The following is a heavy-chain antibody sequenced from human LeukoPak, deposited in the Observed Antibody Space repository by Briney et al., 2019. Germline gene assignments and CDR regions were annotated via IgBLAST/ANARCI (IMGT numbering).Heavy chain of an antibody. CDR3: AKDNGQRGLNCFDP. CDR2: ISWNSGSI. Sequence: PGRSLRLSCAASGFTFDDYAMHWVRQAPGKGLEWVSGISWNSGSIGYADSVKGRFTISRDNAKNSLYLQMNSLRAEDTALYYCAKDNGQRGLNCFDPWGQGTLVTVSS. D-gene: IGHD1-1*01. V-gene: IGHV3-9*01. J-gene: IGHJ5*02. CDR1: GFTFDDYA.